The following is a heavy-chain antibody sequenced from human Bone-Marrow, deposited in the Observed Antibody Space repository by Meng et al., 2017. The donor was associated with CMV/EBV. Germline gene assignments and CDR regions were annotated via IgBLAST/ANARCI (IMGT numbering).Heavy chain of an antibody. CDR3: ARPGGCYDGGFEY. Sequence: GGSLKISCKGSGYSFTSYWIGWVRQMPGKGLEWMGIIYPGYSDTRYSPSFQGQVTISADKSISTVYLQWSSLKASDTAMYYCARPGGCYDGGFEYWGRGTLVPVPS. CDR1: GYSFTSYW. D-gene: IGHD1-26*01. CDR2: IYPGYSDT. J-gene: IGHJ4*02. V-gene: IGHV5-51*01.